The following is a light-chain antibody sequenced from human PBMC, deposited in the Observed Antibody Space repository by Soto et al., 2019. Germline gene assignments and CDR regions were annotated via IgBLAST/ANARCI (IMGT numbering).Light chain of an antibody. CDR2: AAS. V-gene: IGKV1-27*01. Sequence: DIQMTQSPSSLSASVGVRVTITCRASQAIYNYLAWYQQKPGKVPTLLISAASTLQSGVPSRLSGSGSGTDFTLTISSLQPEDVATYYCQKFSADPTFGGGTKVEI. CDR1: QAIYNY. J-gene: IGKJ4*01. CDR3: QKFSADPT.